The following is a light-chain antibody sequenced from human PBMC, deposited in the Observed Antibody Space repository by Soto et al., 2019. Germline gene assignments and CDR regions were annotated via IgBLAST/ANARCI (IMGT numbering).Light chain of an antibody. V-gene: IGKV3-11*01. CDR3: QQRYNWPPIT. CDR1: QSVRSY. J-gene: IGKJ5*01. Sequence: EVVLTQSPATLPLSPGERATLSCRASQSVRSYLAWYQQKPGQAPRLLIYDVSNRATGIPARFSGSGSETDFTLTISSLEPEDFAVYYCQQRYNWPPITFGQGTRLEIK. CDR2: DVS.